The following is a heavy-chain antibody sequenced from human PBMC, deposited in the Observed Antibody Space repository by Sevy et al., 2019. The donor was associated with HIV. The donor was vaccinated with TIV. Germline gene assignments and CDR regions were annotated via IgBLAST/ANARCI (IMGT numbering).Heavy chain of an antibody. D-gene: IGHD3-22*01. V-gene: IGHV4-59*01. CDR1: GDSISNYF. J-gene: IGHJ5*02. Sequence: ETLSLTCTVSGDSISNYFWSWIRQPPGKELEWIGYIYYSGSTNYNPSLKSRVTISVDTSKNQFSLRLNSVTAADTAVYYCARDYYDNRPRGFDPWGQGTLVTVSS. CDR2: IYYSGST. CDR3: ARDYYDNRPRGFDP.